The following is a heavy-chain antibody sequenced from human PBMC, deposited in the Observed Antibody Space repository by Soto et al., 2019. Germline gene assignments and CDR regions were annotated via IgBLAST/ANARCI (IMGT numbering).Heavy chain of an antibody. Sequence: SETLSLTCAVSGGSISSSNWWSWVRQPPGKGLEWIGEIYHSGGTNYNPSLKSRVTISVDTSKNQFSLKLSSVTAADTAVYYCAREVELDSSSWSPVYYFDYWGQGTLVTVSS. V-gene: IGHV4-4*02. D-gene: IGHD6-13*01. CDR2: IYHSGGT. J-gene: IGHJ4*02. CDR1: GGSISSSNW. CDR3: AREVELDSSSWSPVYYFDY.